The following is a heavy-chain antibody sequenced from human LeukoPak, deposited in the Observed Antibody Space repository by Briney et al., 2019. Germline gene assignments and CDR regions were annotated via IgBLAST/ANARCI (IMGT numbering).Heavy chain of an antibody. J-gene: IGHJ4*02. Sequence: SETLSLTCAVYGGSFSGYYWSWIRQPPGKGLEWIGEINHSGSTNYNPSLKSRVTISVDTSKNQFSLKLSSVTAADTAVYYCTRRDDILTGYRYYFDYWGQGTLVTVSS. CDR3: TRRDDILTGYRYYFDY. CDR1: GGSFSGYY. V-gene: IGHV4-34*01. D-gene: IGHD3-9*01. CDR2: INHSGST.